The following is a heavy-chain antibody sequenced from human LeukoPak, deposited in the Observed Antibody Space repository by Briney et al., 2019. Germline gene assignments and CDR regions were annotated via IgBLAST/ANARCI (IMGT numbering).Heavy chain of an antibody. CDR1: GGTFSSYA. V-gene: IGHV1-69*13. J-gene: IGHJ3*02. CDR2: IIPIFGTA. D-gene: IGHD3-22*01. CDR3: ARGIRETYYYDSSGRDAFDI. Sequence: GASVKVSCKASGGTFSSYAISWARQAPGQGLEWMGGIIPIFGTANYAQKFQGRVTITADESTSTAYMELSSLRSEDTAVYYCARGIRETYYYDSSGRDAFDIWGQGTMVTVSS.